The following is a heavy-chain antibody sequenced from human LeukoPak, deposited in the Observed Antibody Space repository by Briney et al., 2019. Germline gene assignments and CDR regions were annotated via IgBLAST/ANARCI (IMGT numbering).Heavy chain of an antibody. CDR1: GGSFSGYY. Sequence: SETLSLTCAVYGGSFSGYYWSWIRQPPGKGLEWIGEINHSGSTDYNPSLKSRVAMSVDTSKNQFSLNLSSVTAADTAVYNCARGLVGATWNAFDIWGQGTMVTVSS. CDR2: INHSGST. D-gene: IGHD1-26*01. V-gene: IGHV4-34*01. J-gene: IGHJ3*02. CDR3: ARGLVGATWNAFDI.